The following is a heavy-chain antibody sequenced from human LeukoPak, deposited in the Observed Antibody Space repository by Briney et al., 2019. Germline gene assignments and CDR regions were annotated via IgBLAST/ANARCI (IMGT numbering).Heavy chain of an antibody. Sequence: PGGSLRLSCAASGFTFSGYWMSWVRQAPGKGLEWVANIKQDGSEKYYVDSVKGRFTISRDNAKNSLYLQMNSLRAEDTAVYYCAREDCSSTSCYSDYWGQGTLVTVSS. CDR3: AREDCSSTSCYSDY. CDR1: GFTFSGYW. J-gene: IGHJ4*02. D-gene: IGHD2-2*02. CDR2: IKQDGSEK. V-gene: IGHV3-7*01.